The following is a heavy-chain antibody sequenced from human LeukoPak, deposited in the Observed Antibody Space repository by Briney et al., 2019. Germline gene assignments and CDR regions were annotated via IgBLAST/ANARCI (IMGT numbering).Heavy chain of an antibody. D-gene: IGHD6-25*01. J-gene: IGHJ5*01. V-gene: IGHV1-8*01. CDR2: MNPKTGNT. Sequence: ASVKVSCKASGDIFDRYDINWVRQATGKGLEWMGWMNPKTGNTGFAQTFQGRVNMTSDTPMTTAYMELNNLKSEDTAVYYCVRARYSSAWFDSWGHGALVIVSS. CDR1: GDIFDRYD. CDR3: VRARYSSAWFDS.